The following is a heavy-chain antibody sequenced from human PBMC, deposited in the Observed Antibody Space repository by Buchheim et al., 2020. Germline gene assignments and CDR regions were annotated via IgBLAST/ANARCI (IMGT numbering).Heavy chain of an antibody. CDR1: GFTFSSYA. CDR3: ARVQSNWNAYGMDV. D-gene: IGHD1-1*01. V-gene: IGHV3-30-3*01. Sequence: VQLVESGGGVVQPGRSLRLSCAASGFTFSSYAMHWVRQAPGKGLEWVAVISYDGSNKYYADSVKGRFTISRDNSKNTLYLQMNSLRAEDTAVYYCARVQSNWNAYGMDVWGQGTT. J-gene: IGHJ6*02. CDR2: ISYDGSNK.